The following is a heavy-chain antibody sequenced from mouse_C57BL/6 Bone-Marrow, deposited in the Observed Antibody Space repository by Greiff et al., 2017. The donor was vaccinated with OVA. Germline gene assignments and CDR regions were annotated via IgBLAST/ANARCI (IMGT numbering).Heavy chain of an antibody. CDR1: GYTFTSYW. CDR2: IHPNSGST. D-gene: IGHD3-2*02. J-gene: IGHJ3*01. Sequence: VQLQQPGAELVKPGASVKLSCKASGYTFTSYWMHWVKQRPGQGLEWIGMIHPNSGSTNYNEKFKSKATLTVDKSSSTAYMQLRSLTSEDSAVYYCARGAQLRLPGGQGTLVTVSA. CDR3: ARGAQLRLP. V-gene: IGHV1-64*01.